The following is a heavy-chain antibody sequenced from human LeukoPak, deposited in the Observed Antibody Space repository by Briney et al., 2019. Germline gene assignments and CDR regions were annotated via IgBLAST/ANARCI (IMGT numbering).Heavy chain of an antibody. J-gene: IGHJ3*02. D-gene: IGHD5-24*01. CDR1: GASVSGVY. CDR2: IYHSGDS. Sequence: SETLSLTCTVSGASVSGVYWSWIRQPPGKGLEWIGYIYHSGDSNCNPSLKSRVTVSLDTSKNQVSLRLTSVTAADTAVYYCARHIWRSLWLQLGDAFDIWGQGTMVTVSS. CDR3: ARHIWRSLWLQLGDAFDI. V-gene: IGHV4-59*08.